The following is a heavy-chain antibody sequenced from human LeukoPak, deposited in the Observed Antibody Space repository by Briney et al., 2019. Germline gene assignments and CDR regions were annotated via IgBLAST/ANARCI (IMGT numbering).Heavy chain of an antibody. CDR1: GGSFSGYY. CDR3: ARDRVLWYYYYYMDV. V-gene: IGHV4-34*01. CDR2: INHSGST. J-gene: IGHJ6*03. Sequence: SETLSLTCAVYGGSFSGYYWSWIRQPPGKGLEWIGEINHSGSTNYNPSLKSRVTISVDKSKNQFSLKLSSVTAADTAVYYCARDRVLWYYYYYMDVWGKGTTVTVSS.